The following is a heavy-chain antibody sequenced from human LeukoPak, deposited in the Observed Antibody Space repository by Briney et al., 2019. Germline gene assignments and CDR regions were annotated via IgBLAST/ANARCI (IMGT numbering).Heavy chain of an antibody. J-gene: IGHJ4*02. D-gene: IGHD5-24*01. CDR1: GGSFSGYY. Sequence: PSETLSLTCAVYGGSFSGYYWSWIRQPPGKGLEWIGEINHSGSTNYNPSLKSRVTISVDTSKNQFSLKLSSVTAADTAVYYCARLEDGYNCDYWGQGTLVTVSS. CDR3: ARLEDGYNCDY. V-gene: IGHV4-34*01. CDR2: INHSGST.